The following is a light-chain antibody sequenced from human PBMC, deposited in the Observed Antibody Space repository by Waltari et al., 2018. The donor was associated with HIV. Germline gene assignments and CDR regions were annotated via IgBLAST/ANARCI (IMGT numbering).Light chain of an antibody. Sequence: IRMTQSPSSLSASTGDRVSITCRASQGISDFLAWYQQRPGKAPKLLIYAASTLQSGVPSRFSGAGSGTDFTLTISCLQPEYFATYYCQHYYDYPLTFGGGTKVEIK. CDR2: AAS. CDR1: QGISDF. CDR3: QHYYDYPLT. V-gene: IGKV1-8*01. J-gene: IGKJ4*01.